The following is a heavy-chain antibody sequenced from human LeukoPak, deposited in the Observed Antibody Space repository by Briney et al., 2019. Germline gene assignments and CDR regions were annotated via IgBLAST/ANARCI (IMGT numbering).Heavy chain of an antibody. CDR2: ISGGGGST. V-gene: IGHV3-23*01. CDR1: GFTFSSYA. Sequence: PGGSLRLSCAASGFTFSSYAMSWVRQAPGKGLEWVSAISGGGGSTYYADSVKGRFTISRDNSKKTLYLQMNSLRAADPAVSYCAKGCYDSRSCYFDYWGRGTLVTVSS. D-gene: IGHD3-22*01. CDR3: AKGCYDSRSCYFDY. J-gene: IGHJ4*02.